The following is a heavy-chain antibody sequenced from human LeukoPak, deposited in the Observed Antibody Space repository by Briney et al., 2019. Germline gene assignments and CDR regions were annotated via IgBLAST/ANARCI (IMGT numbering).Heavy chain of an antibody. CDR2: IYYSGST. D-gene: IGHD6-19*01. J-gene: IGHJ5*02. V-gene: IGHV4-59*08. Sequence: SETLSLTCAVYGGSFSGYYWSWIRQPPGKGLEWIGYIYYSGSTNYNPSLKSRVTISVDTSKNQFSLKLSSVTAADTAVYYCARHSSGWDNWFDPWGQGTLVTVSS. CDR1: GGSFSGYY. CDR3: ARHSSGWDNWFDP.